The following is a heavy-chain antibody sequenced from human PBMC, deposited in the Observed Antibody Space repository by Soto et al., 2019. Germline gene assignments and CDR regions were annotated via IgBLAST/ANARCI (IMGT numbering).Heavy chain of an antibody. CDR1: GFTVSSNH. CDR3: VRLDY. CDR2: IYSAGTT. V-gene: IGHV3-66*01. J-gene: IGHJ4*02. Sequence: EAQLVESGGGLVQPGGSLRLSCAASGFTVSSNHISWVRQAPGKGLEWVSIIYSAGTTYHADSVRGRFTISRDNSKNTLYLHMNSLRAEDTAVYYCVRLDYWGQGTLVTVSS.